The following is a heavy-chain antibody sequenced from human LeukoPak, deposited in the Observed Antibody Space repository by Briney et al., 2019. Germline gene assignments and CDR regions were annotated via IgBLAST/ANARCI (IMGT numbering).Heavy chain of an antibody. Sequence: GGSLRLSCTTSGFTFGDYFMSWFRQAPGKGLEWGGFIRSEAYGGTTEYAASLKGRFIISRDDSKSIGYLQMNSLKTEDTAVYYYTRVIVVISAIEDFDYWGQGILVTVSS. D-gene: IGHD2-21*02. V-gene: IGHV3-49*03. CDR3: TRVIVVISAIEDFDY. CDR1: GFTFGDYF. J-gene: IGHJ4*02. CDR2: IRSEAYGGTT.